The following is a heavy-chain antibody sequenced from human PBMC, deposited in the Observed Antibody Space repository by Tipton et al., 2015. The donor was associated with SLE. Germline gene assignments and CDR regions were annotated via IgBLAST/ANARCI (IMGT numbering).Heavy chain of an antibody. CDR2: ISTYNGKT. CDR1: DYSFTDYD. CDR3: ARQPPYSGTWYFDY. Sequence: QLVQSGPEVKKPGASVTVSCKASDYSFTDYDIAWVRQAPGQGLEWMGYISTYNGKTNYAQKFQDKITMTTDTSATTAYLELTSLRSDDTAVYYCARQPPYSGTWYFDYWGQGTLVTVSS. V-gene: IGHV1-18*01. J-gene: IGHJ4*02. D-gene: IGHD6-13*01.